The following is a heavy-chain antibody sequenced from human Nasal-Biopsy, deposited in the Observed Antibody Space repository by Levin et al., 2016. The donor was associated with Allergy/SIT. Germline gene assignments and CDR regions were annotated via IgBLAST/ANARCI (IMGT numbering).Heavy chain of an antibody. CDR2: IKSKTDDGGTT. CDR1: GVTLTYAW. V-gene: IGHV3-15*01. CDR3: TTDGAH. Sequence: ETLSLTCAASGVTLTYAWISWVRQAPGKGLECVGHIKSKTDDGGTTDYAAPVKGRFTISRDDSKNTVSLQMNSLKTEDTGVYYCTTDGAHWGQGTLVTVSS. J-gene: IGHJ4*02.